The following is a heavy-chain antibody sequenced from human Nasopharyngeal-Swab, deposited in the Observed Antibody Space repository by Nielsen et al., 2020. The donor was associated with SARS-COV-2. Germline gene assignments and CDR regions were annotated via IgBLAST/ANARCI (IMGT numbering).Heavy chain of an antibody. CDR3: ARDRGIFQYYYYGMDV. CDR2: IYYSGST. Sequence: WIRQPPGKGLKWIGYIYYSGSTNYNPSLKSRVTISVDTSKNQFSLKLSSVTAADTAVYYCARDRGIFQYYYYGMDVWGQGTTVTVSS. V-gene: IGHV4-59*01. J-gene: IGHJ6*02. D-gene: IGHD3-10*01.